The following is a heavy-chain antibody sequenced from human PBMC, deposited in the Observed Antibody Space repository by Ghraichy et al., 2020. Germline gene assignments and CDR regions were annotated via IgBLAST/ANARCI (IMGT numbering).Heavy chain of an antibody. CDR3: ARDWRYFSTAYYYYYMDV. Sequence: SLNISCAASGFTFSDYYMSWIRQAPGKGLEWVSYISSSSSYTNYADSVKGRFTISRDNAKNSLYLQMNSLRAEDTAVYYCARDWRYFSTAYYYYYMDVWGKGTTVTVSS. CDR2: ISSSSSYT. J-gene: IGHJ6*03. V-gene: IGHV3-11*05. D-gene: IGHD3-9*01. CDR1: GFTFSDYY.